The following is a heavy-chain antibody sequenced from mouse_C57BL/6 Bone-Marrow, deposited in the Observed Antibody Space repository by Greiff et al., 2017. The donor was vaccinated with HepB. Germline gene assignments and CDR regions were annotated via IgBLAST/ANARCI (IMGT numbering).Heavy chain of an antibody. V-gene: IGHV5-17*01. CDR1: GFTFSDYG. CDR2: ISSGSSTI. CDR3: ARYGSSYFDY. D-gene: IGHD1-1*01. J-gene: IGHJ2*01. Sequence: EVMLVESGGGLVKPGGSLKLSCAASGFTFSDYGMHRVRQAPEKGLEWVAYISSGSSTIYYADTVKGRFTISRDNAKNTLFLQMTSLRSEDTAMYYCARYGSSYFDYWGQGTTLTVSS.